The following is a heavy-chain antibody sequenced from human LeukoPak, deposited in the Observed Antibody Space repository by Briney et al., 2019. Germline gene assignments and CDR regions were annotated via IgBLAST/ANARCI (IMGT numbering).Heavy chain of an antibody. CDR1: GFTFSSYA. V-gene: IGHV4-34*01. J-gene: IGHJ4*02. D-gene: IGHD3-3*01. Sequence: PGGSLRLSCAASGFTFSSYAMSWIRQPPGKGLGWIGEINHSGSTNYNPSLKSRVTISVDTSKNQFSLKLSSVTAADTAVYYCARKEWLSPSFDYWGQGTLVTVSS. CDR2: INHSGST. CDR3: ARKEWLSPSFDY.